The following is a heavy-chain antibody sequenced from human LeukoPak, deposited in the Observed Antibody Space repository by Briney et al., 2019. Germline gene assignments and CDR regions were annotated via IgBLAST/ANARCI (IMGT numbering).Heavy chain of an antibody. V-gene: IGHV1-69*05. J-gene: IGHJ3*02. Sequence: ASVKVSCKASGGTFSSYAISWVRQAPGQGLEWMGGIIPIFGTASYAQKFQGRVTMTRDTSTSTVYMELSSLRSEDTAVYYCARDLANSSLRAFDIWGQGTMVTVSS. CDR2: IIPIFGTA. CDR1: GGTFSSYA. CDR3: ARDLANSSLRAFDI. D-gene: IGHD2/OR15-2a*01.